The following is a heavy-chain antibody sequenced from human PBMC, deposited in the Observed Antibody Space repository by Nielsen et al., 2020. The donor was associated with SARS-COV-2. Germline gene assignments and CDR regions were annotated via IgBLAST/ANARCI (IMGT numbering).Heavy chain of an antibody. CDR3: ATSGPAAENFDY. D-gene: IGHD6-13*01. V-gene: IGHV5-51*01. J-gene: IGHJ4*02. Sequence: VRQMPGKGLEWMGIIYPEDSDTRYSPSFQGQVTISADKSISTAYLQWSSLKASDTAMYYCATSGPAAENFDYWGQGTLVTVSS. CDR2: IYPEDSDT.